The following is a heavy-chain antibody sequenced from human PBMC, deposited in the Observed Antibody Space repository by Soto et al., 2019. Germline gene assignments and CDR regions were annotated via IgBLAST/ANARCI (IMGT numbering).Heavy chain of an antibody. J-gene: IGHJ4*02. V-gene: IGHV1-24*01. CDR2: FDPEDGET. D-gene: IGHD4-17*01. CDR3: ATDLDGDYVRPLDY. CDR1: GYTLTELS. Sequence: AAVKVSCKVSGYTLTELSMHWVRQAPGKGLEWMGGFDPEDGETIYAQKFQGRVTMTEDTSTDTAYMELSSLRSEDTAVYYCATDLDGDYVRPLDYWGQGTLVTVSS.